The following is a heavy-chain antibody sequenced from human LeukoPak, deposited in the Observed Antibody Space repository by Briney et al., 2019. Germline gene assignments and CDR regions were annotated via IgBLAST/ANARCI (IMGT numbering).Heavy chain of an antibody. J-gene: IGHJ4*02. CDR1: GFTFSTYA. Sequence: GGSLRLSCAASGFTFSTYAMVWVRQAPGKGLEWVSFVSGSGRTTLYADSVKGRFTVSRDNSKNTLYLQLNSLRAEDTAGYYCAKGTTRTQDYLFELWGQGTLVTVSS. D-gene: IGHD1-7*01. V-gene: IGHV3-23*01. CDR3: AKGTTRTQDYLFEL. CDR2: VSGSGRTT.